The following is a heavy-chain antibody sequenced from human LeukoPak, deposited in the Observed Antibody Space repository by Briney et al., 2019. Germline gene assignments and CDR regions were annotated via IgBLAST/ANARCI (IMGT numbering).Heavy chain of an antibody. V-gene: IGHV4-34*01. Sequence: SETLSLTCAVYGGSFSGYYWGWIRQPPGKGLEWIGSIYHSGSTYYNPSLKSRVTISVDASKNQFSLKLSSVTAADTAVYYCARHGSGWTLDYWGQGTLVTVSS. CDR3: ARHGSGWTLDY. CDR1: GGSFSGYY. J-gene: IGHJ4*02. CDR2: IYHSGST. D-gene: IGHD6-19*01.